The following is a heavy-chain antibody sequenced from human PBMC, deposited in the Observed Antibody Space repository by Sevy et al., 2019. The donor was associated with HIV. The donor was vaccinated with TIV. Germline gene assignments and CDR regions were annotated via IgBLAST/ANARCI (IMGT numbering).Heavy chain of an antibody. V-gene: IGHV3-23*01. CDR3: ATTPRAVAGMAEWDNADY. CDR2: ISGSGGST. CDR1: GFTFSSYA. Sequence: GGSLRLSCAASGFTFSSYAMSWVRQAPGKGLEWVSAISGSGGSTYYTDSVKGRFTISRDNSKNTLYLQMNSLRAEDTAVYYCATTPRAVAGMAEWDNADYWGQGTLVTVSS. D-gene: IGHD6-19*01. J-gene: IGHJ4*02.